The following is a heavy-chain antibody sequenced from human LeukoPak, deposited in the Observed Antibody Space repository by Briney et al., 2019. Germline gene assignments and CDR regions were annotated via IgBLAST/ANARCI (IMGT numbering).Heavy chain of an antibody. J-gene: IGHJ4*02. CDR2: IHYSGST. CDR1: GDSVSSYY. V-gene: IGHV4-59*02. Sequence: PSETLSLTCNVSGDSVSSYYWNWIRQPPGKGLEWIAYIHYSGSTNYNPSLKSRVTISVDTSKNQFSLKLSSVTAADTAVYYCARGPSSSWYYFDYWGQGTLVTVSS. D-gene: IGHD6-13*01. CDR3: ARGPSSSWYYFDY.